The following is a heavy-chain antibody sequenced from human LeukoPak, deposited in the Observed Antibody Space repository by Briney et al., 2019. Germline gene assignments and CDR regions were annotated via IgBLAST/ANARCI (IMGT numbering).Heavy chain of an antibody. D-gene: IGHD6-13*01. J-gene: IGHJ5*02. CDR3: ARRLAAAARRGFDP. Sequence: SETLSLTCAVYGGSFSGYYWSWIRQPPGKGLEWIGENNHSGSTNYNPSLKSRVTISVDTSKNQFSLKLSSVTAADTAVYYCARRLAAAARRGFDPWGQGTLITVSS. CDR1: GGSFSGYY. CDR2: NNHSGST. V-gene: IGHV4-34*01.